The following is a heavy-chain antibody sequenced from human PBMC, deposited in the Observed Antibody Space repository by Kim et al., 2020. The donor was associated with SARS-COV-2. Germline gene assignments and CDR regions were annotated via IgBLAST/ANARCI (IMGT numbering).Heavy chain of an antibody. J-gene: IGHJ5*02. D-gene: IGHD1-26*01. CDR3: ARGGVGALDQNWFDP. V-gene: IGHV1-69*04. CDR1: GGTFSSYA. Sequence: SVKVSCKASGGTFSSYAISWVRQAPGQGLEWMGRIIPILGIANYAQKFQGRVTITADKSTSTAYMELSSLRSEDTAVYYCARGGVGALDQNWFDPWGQGTLVTVSS. CDR2: IIPILGIA.